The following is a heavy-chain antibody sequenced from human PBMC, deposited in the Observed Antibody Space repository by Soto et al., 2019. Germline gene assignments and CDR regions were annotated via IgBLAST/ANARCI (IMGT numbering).Heavy chain of an antibody. CDR3: ATDYYGSGSYYNVANYFDP. CDR2: ISSSSSYI. J-gene: IGHJ5*02. CDR1: GFTLSSYT. V-gene: IGHV3-21*01. Sequence: VQLVESGGGLVKPGGSLRLSCAVSGFTLSSYTMNWVRQAPGKGLEWVSSISSSSSYIYYAESVKGRFTSSRDNAKNSLYLQMNSLRAEDTAVYYCATDYYGSGSYYNVANYFDPWGQGTLVTVSS. D-gene: IGHD3-10*01.